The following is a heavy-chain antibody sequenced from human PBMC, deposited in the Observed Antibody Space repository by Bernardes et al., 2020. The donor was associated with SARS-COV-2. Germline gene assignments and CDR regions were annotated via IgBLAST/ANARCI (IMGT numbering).Heavy chain of an antibody. CDR3: AKEGFDV. CDR1: GISLTKTT. Sequence: GGSLRLSCVVYGISLTKTTMHWVRRAPGKGLEYVSALSGKEEYSFYATSVKDRFVISRDNSTNTLFLQMGSLRTEDTALYYCAKEGFDVWGQGTLVTVSS. J-gene: IGHJ4*02. CDR2: LSGKEEYS. V-gene: IGHV3-64*01.